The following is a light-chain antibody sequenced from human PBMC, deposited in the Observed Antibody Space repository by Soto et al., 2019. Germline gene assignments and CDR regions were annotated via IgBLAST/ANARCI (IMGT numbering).Light chain of an antibody. CDR1: QDTNNY. Sequence: DIQMTQSPSSLSASVGDRVTITCPASQDTNNYLNWYQHKPGKAPKLLIYDASNLETGVPSRFSGSGSGTDFPFTITNLQLEDIATYYCQQYDNFPRFGQGTKVEIK. V-gene: IGKV1-33*01. CDR3: QQYDNFPR. J-gene: IGKJ2*03. CDR2: DAS.